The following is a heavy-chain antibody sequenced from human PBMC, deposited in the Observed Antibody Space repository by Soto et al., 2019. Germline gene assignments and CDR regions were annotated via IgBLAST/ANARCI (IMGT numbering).Heavy chain of an antibody. CDR1: GRSMRGNY. V-gene: IGHV4-59*01. CDR2: VFYGGT. J-gene: IGHJ4*02. CDR3: ASYRGALYFES. Sequence: PSETQSLTCSVSGRSMRGNYGSWIRQSPDKGLEWLGYVFYGGTDYNPSLGGRVSMSVETSKSQFSLKLTSVTVADTAVYYCASYRGALYFESWGPGILVTVPS. D-gene: IGHD3-16*01.